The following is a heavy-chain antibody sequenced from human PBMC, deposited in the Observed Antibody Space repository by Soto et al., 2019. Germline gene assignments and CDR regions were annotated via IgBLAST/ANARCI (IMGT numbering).Heavy chain of an antibody. CDR1: GFTFSSYA. V-gene: IGHV3-23*01. J-gene: IGHJ4*02. CDR3: AKAREMYYDFWSGYIAFDY. D-gene: IGHD3-3*01. Sequence: EVQLLESGGGLVQPGGSLRLSCAASGFTFSSYAMSWVRQAPGKGLEWVSAISGSGGSTYYADSVKGRFTISRDNSKNTLYLQMNSLRAEDTAVYYCAKAREMYYDFWSGYIAFDYWGQGTLVTVSS. CDR2: ISGSGGST.